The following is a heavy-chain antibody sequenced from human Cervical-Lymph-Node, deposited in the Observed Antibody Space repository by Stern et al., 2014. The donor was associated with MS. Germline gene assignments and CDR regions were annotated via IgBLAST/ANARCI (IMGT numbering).Heavy chain of an antibody. CDR3: ARDLGVGPTVY. Sequence: VQLVESGPEVRRPGSSVKVSCKASGGTFSNSGISWVRQAPGQGLEWMGGIIPIHDTTNYAQKFQGRVTITADRSTTTAYMELRSLRSEDTAVYYCARDLGVGPTVYWGQGTLVTVSS. D-gene: IGHD1-26*01. CDR2: IIPIHDTT. CDR1: GGTFSNSG. V-gene: IGHV1-69*06. J-gene: IGHJ4*02.